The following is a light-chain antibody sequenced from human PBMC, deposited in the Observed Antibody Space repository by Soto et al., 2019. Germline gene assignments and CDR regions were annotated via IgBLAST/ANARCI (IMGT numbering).Light chain of an antibody. CDR1: SSDVGAYNY. J-gene: IGLJ2*01. Sequence: QSALTQPASVSGSPGQSITISCTGTSSDVGAYNYVSWYQQYPGKAPKLMIYEVSNRPSGVSNRFSGSKSGNTASLTISGRQAEDEADYYCCTYTGSSTLLFGGGTKLTVL. CDR2: EVS. CDR3: CTYTGSSTLL. V-gene: IGLV2-14*01.